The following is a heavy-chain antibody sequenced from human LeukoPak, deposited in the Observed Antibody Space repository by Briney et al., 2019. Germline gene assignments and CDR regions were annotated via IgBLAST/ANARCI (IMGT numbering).Heavy chain of an antibody. D-gene: IGHD3-10*01. CDR1: GGSIRRNSHY. CDR2: LHYSGST. CDR3: ARPATDYDSGSEFMDV. Sequence: PSETLSLTCTVSGGSIRRNSHYWGWIRQSPGTGLEWIGNLHYSGSTYYNPSLKSRVTISLDTSKNQFYLSLRSVTAADTAVYYCARPATDYDSGSEFMDVWGEGTVVTISS. J-gene: IGHJ6*03. V-gene: IGHV4-39*01.